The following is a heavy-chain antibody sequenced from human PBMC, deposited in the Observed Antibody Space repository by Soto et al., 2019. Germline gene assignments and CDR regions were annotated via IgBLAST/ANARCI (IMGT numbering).Heavy chain of an antibody. Sequence: QVQLVQYGAEVKKPESSVKVSCKAPGGTFSTYAISWVRQAPGQGLEWMGGIIPMFGTANYAQRFQDRVTITADETTNTVYMELSSLRSEDTAVYFCARGIQLWLRRIDNGYSGWGQGTLVTVSS. D-gene: IGHD5-18*01. CDR3: ARGIQLWLRRIDNGYSG. CDR2: IIPMFGTA. V-gene: IGHV1-69*12. J-gene: IGHJ4*02. CDR1: GGTFSTYA.